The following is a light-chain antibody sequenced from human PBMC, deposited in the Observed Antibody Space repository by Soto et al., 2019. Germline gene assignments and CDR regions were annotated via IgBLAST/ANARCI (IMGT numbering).Light chain of an antibody. V-gene: IGKV3-20*01. J-gene: IGKJ1*01. CDR1: QSVNSNY. CDR2: GAS. Sequence: EIVLTQSPGTLSLSPVDRATLSCRASQSVNSNYLAWYQRNPGQAPRLLIYGASNRATDIPYRFSASGSGTYITLTITSREAEDFAAYYCQNDDSTPPTFGQGTTVEVK. CDR3: QNDDSTPPT.